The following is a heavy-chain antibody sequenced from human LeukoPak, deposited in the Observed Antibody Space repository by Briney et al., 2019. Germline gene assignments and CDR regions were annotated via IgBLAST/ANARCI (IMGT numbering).Heavy chain of an antibody. D-gene: IGHD1-26*01. CDR2: IKPNSGDT. J-gene: IGHJ4*02. Sequence: ASVKVSCKASGYRFSENYMHWVRQAPGQGLEWMEWIKPNSGDTKFAQKFQGRVTMTRDTSISTTYMQLSSLRPDDTAVYYCARDGSRYSGNYYYDYWGQGTLVTVSS. V-gene: IGHV1-2*02. CDR1: GYRFSENY. CDR3: ARDGSRYSGNYYYDY.